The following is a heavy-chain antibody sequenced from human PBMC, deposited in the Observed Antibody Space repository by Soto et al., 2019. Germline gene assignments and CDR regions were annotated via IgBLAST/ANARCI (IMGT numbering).Heavy chain of an antibody. V-gene: IGHV1-69*01. Sequence: QVQLVQSGAEVKKPESSVKVSCKASGGTFSSYAISWVRQAPGQGLEWMGGIIPIFGTANYTQKFKGRVTITADESTSTAYMELSSLRSEDTAVYYCARAHLTIAVAGGYFDYWGQGTLVTVSS. CDR2: IIPIFGTA. CDR3: ARAHLTIAVAGGYFDY. J-gene: IGHJ4*02. D-gene: IGHD6-19*01. CDR1: GGTFSSYA.